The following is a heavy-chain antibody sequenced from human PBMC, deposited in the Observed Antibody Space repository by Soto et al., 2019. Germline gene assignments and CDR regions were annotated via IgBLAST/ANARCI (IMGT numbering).Heavy chain of an antibody. CDR1: GNTVIELS. V-gene: IGHV1-46*01. CDR3: ARDLAAAAY. J-gene: IGHJ4*02. Sequence: QVQLVQSGAEVKKPGASVRVSCKVSGNTVIELSIHWVRQAPGKGLEWMAIINPLPTSGSTNYAQKFQGRVTVTRDTSTSTVYLELSSLRSDDTAVYYCARDLAAAAYWGQGTLVTVSS. D-gene: IGHD6-13*01. CDR2: INPLPTSGST.